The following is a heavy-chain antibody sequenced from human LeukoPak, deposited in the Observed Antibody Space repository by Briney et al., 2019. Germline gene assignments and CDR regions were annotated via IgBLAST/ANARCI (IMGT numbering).Heavy chain of an antibody. CDR2: ISGSGRTT. CDR1: GFTFSSNA. CDR3: AKDHALEWLFYFDY. D-gene: IGHD3-3*01. Sequence: GGSLRLSCAASGFTFSSNAMSWVRQAPGKGLEWVSVISGSGRTTYYADSVKGRFTISRDNSKNTLYLQMNSLRAEDTAVYYCAKDHALEWLFYFDYWGQGTLVTVSS. J-gene: IGHJ4*02. V-gene: IGHV3-23*01.